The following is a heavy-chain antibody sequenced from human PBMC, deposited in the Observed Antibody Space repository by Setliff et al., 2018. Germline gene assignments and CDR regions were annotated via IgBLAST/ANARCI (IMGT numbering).Heavy chain of an antibody. D-gene: IGHD6-19*01. CDR3: ARGSVEYSRGWYYFDY. V-gene: IGHV1-69*13. Sequence: GASVKVSCKASGGTFNSYAISWVRQAPGQGLEWMGGIIPIFGSANYARKFQGRVTVTADESTSTAYMELSSLRSEDTAVYYCARGSVEYSRGWYYFDYWGQGTLVTVSS. CDR1: GGTFNSYA. CDR2: IIPIFGSA. J-gene: IGHJ4*02.